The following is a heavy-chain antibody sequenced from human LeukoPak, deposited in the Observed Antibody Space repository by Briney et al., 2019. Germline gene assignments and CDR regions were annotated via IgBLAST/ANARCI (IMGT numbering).Heavy chain of an antibody. D-gene: IGHD1-1*01. CDR3: LPNGPNYFMDV. CDR2: IHSFSRT. J-gene: IGHJ6*03. V-gene: IGHV3-66*02. Sequence: GGSLRLSCAASGFTFSNYAMSWVRQAPGKGLEWVSVIHSFSRTDYADSVKGRFTISRDNSKNTLYLQMNSLRDEDTAVYYCLPNGPNYFMDVWGQGTTVTVSS. CDR1: GFTFSNYA.